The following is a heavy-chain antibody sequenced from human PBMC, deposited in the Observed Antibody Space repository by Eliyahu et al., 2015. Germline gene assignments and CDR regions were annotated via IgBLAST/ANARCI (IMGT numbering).Heavy chain of an antibody. D-gene: IGHD2-2*01. CDR1: GXXIXSSSYX. CDR2: IYYSGST. J-gene: IGHJ3*02. Sequence: QLQLQESGPGLVKPSXTLSLXCXVXGXXIXSSSYXWGWIRQPPGKGLEWIGSIYYSGSTYYNPSLKSRVTISVDTSKNQFSLKLSSVTAADTAVYYCARGVPRGHAFDIWGQGTMVTVSS. V-gene: IGHV4-39*07. CDR3: ARGVPRGHAFDI.